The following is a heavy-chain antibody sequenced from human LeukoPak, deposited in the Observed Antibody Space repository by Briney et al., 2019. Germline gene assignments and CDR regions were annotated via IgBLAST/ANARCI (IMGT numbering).Heavy chain of an antibody. CDR1: GFTLSGHS. V-gene: IGHV3-21*01. D-gene: IGHD3-22*01. J-gene: IGHJ4*02. Sequence: AGGSLRLSCAATGFTLSGHSMNWVRQAPGKGLDWVSSISPTSAYIYYQDSVKGRFTISRDDAKNSLYLEMNSLRAEDTAVYYCTDSSGARTFDYWGQGTLVTVSS. CDR3: TDSSGARTFDY. CDR2: ISPTSAYI.